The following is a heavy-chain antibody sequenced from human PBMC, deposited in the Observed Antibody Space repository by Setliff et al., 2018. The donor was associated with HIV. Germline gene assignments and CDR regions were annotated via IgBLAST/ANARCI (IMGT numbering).Heavy chain of an antibody. Sequence: ASVKVSCKASGYTFTGYYMHWVRQAPGQGLEWMGWISPDNGNTRISQRFRGSVTFTRDTSASTAYMELSSLRSEDTAVYYCARENYNSNTYYPLAYWGQGTLVTVSS. CDR3: ARENYNSNTYYPLAY. CDR2: ISPDNGNT. CDR1: GYTFTGYY. J-gene: IGHJ4*02. V-gene: IGHV1-2*02. D-gene: IGHD3-22*01.